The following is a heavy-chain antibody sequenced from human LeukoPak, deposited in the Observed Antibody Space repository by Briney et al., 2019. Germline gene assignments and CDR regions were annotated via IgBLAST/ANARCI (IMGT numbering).Heavy chain of an antibody. D-gene: IGHD3-9*01. CDR3: ARDPPYYDILTPDYYYYGMDV. CDR2: ISAYNGNT. CDR1: GYTFTSYG. Sequence: ASVKVSCKASGYTFTSYGISWVRQAPGQGLEWMGWISAYNGNTNYAQKLQGRVTMTTDTSTSTAYMELRSLRSDDTAVYYCARDPPYYDILTPDYYYYGMDVWGQGTTVTVSS. V-gene: IGHV1-18*01. J-gene: IGHJ6*02.